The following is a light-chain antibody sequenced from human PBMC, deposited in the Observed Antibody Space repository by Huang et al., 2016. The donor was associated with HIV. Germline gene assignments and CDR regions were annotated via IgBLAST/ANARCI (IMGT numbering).Light chain of an antibody. CDR1: RRLEHSDGYTY. Sequence: DVVLPQSPLSLPVILGQPASISCRSSRRLEHSDGYTYLNWFQQRPGQCPRRLIYKVAKRESEVADRFSGSGSGTDIALKISRVEAQEVGLYYCMQGTHWPPMTFGQGTRLEIK. V-gene: IGKV2-30*02. CDR3: MQGTHWPPMT. CDR2: KVA. J-gene: IGKJ5*01.